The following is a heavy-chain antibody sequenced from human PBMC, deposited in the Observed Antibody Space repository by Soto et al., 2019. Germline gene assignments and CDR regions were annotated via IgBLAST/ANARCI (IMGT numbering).Heavy chain of an antibody. CDR3: YAADFYYYGIDV. J-gene: IGHJ6*02. V-gene: IGHV1-18*01. D-gene: IGHD2-2*01. CDR2: ISAYNAKT. CDR1: GDTFTRCG. Sequence: QVQLVQSGAEVKKPGASVKVSCKASGDTFTRCGISWVRQAPGQGLEWMGWISAYNAKTDYAQKFQGRVTLTTDTSTSTAYMELRSLRSDDTAVYYCYAADFYYYGIDVWGPGTTVTVSS.